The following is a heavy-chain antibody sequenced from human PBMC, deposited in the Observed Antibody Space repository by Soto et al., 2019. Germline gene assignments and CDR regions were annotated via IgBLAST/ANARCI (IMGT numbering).Heavy chain of an antibody. J-gene: IGHJ5*01. D-gene: IGHD7-27*01. CDR1: GDSISNLDYF. V-gene: IGHV4-30-4*01. CDR2: IYKSATT. CDR3: ARGGYCLTGRCVPNRFDS. Sequence: QVQLLESGPGLVKPSQTLSLTCSVSGDSISNLDYFWAWIRQPPGQALEYIGYIYKSATTYYNPSFARRVAISVDTPHSQFSPTVTSVSAADTAVYFCARGGYCLTGRCVPNRFDSWGQGALVTVSS.